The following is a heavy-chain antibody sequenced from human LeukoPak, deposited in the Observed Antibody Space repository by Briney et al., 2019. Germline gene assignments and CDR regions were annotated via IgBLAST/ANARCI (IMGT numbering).Heavy chain of an antibody. J-gene: IGHJ5*02. Sequence: ASVKVSCKASGYTFTSYDINWVRQATGQGLEWMGWMNPNSGNTGYAQKFQGRVTTTRNTSISTAYMELSSLRSEDTAVYYCARGLRWSPGRYNWFDPWGQGTLVTVSS. V-gene: IGHV1-8*01. D-gene: IGHD4-23*01. CDR3: ARGLRWSPGRYNWFDP. CDR1: GYTFTSYD. CDR2: MNPNSGNT.